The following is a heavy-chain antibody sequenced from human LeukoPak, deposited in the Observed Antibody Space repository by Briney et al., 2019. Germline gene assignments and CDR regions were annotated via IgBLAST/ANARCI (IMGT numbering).Heavy chain of an antibody. D-gene: IGHD5-12*01. J-gene: IGHJ4*02. V-gene: IGHV4-39*07. Sequence: PSETLSLTCTVSGGSLSSSSYYWGWIRQPPGKGLEWIGSIYYSGSTYYNPSLKSRVTISVDTSKNQFSLKLSSVTAADTAVYYCARDLRRGYSGYDYFDYWGQGTLVTVSS. CDR1: GGSLSSSSYY. CDR3: ARDLRRGYSGYDYFDY. CDR2: IYYSGST.